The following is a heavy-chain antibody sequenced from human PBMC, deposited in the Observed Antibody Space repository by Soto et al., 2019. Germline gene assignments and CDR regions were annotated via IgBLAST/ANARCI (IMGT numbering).Heavy chain of an antibody. D-gene: IGHD3-22*01. J-gene: IGHJ4*02. Sequence: SETLSLTCAVYGGSFSSYCWSWIRQPPGKGLEWIGEINHSGSTSYNPSLKSRVTISVDTSKNQFSLKLSSVTAADTAVYYCARGGYYDSSGYPTLRYWGQGTLVTVSS. CDR1: GGSFSSYC. CDR3: ARGGYYDSSGYPTLRY. V-gene: IGHV4-34*01. CDR2: INHSGST.